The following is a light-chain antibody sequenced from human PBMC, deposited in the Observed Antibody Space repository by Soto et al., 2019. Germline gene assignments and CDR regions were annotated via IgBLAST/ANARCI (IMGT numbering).Light chain of an antibody. V-gene: IGLV3-21*04. Sequence: SYELTQPPSVSVAPGQTASITCGGDSIGRKSVHWYQQKPGQAPVLVIYYDSDRPSGIPERFSGSNSGNTVTLTITRVEAGDEADYYCQVWDSNSDHPGVVFGGGTKLTVL. CDR3: QVWDSNSDHPGVV. CDR1: SIGRKS. J-gene: IGLJ2*01. CDR2: YDS.